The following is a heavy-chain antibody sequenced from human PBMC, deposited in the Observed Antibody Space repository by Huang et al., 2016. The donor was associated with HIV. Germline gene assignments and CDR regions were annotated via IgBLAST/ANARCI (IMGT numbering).Heavy chain of an antibody. J-gene: IGHJ5*02. Sequence: QVRLVQSGSELKKPGASVKISCKTSGYMFASYTIRLVRQGPGHVLEWSGLINTSTEKCSYAPAVSVRFLWSFDTSINMAYWEINGLESQDTAVYFCGRGGGGGSWQTPLVWLDPWGQGTLISVSS. V-gene: IGHV7-4-1*04. CDR3: GRGGGGGSWQTPLVWLDP. CDR2: INTSTEKC. CDR1: GYMFASYT. D-gene: IGHD2-15*01.